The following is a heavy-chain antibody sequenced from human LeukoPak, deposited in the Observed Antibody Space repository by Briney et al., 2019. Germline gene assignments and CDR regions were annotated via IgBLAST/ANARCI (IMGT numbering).Heavy chain of an antibody. CDR1: GFTFSSYS. Sequence: PGGSLRLSCAASGFTFSSYSMNWVRQAPGKGLEWVSFISSSSAHINYADSVKGRFTISRDNPRNSLYLQMNSLRAEDTAVNYCARDIGGSYTAIDYWGQGTLVTVSS. D-gene: IGHD1-26*01. V-gene: IGHV3-21*01. CDR3: ARDIGGSYTAIDY. J-gene: IGHJ4*02. CDR2: ISSSSAHI.